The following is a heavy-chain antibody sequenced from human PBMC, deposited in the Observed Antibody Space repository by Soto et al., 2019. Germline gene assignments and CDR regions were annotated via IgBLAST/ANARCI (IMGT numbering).Heavy chain of an antibody. Sequence: GESLKISCKGSGYSFTVYWISWVRQMPGKGLEWMGRIDPSDSYTNYSPSFQGHVTISADKSISTAYLQWSSLKALDTAMYYCARHEGGLKNWFDPWGQGTLVTVSS. V-gene: IGHV5-10-1*01. J-gene: IGHJ5*02. CDR3: ARHEGGLKNWFDP. CDR2: IDPSDSYT. CDR1: GYSFTVYW. D-gene: IGHD3-16*01.